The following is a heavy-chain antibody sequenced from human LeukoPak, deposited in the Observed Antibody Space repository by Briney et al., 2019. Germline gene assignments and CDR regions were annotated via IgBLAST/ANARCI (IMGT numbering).Heavy chain of an antibody. Sequence: GGSLRLSCAASGFTFSSYAMHWVRQAPGKGLEWVAVISYDGSNKYYADPVKGRFTISRDNSKNTLYLQMNSLRAEDTAVYYCAREGNYDYVWGSYRQAWYFDYWGQGTLVTVSS. V-gene: IGHV3-30-3*01. CDR3: AREGNYDYVWGSYRQAWYFDY. CDR1: GFTFSSYA. D-gene: IGHD3-16*02. J-gene: IGHJ4*02. CDR2: ISYDGSNK.